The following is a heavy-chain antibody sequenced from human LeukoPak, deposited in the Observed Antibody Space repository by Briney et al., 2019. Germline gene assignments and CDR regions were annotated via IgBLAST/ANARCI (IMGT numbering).Heavy chain of an antibody. Sequence: GGSLGLSCAASGFTFSSYSMNWVRQAPGKGLEWVSSISSSSSYIYYADSVKGRFTISRDNAKNSLYLQMNSLRAEDTAVYYCARDGVIAPDYYYYGMDVWGQGTTVTVSS. J-gene: IGHJ6*02. CDR3: ARDGVIAPDYYYYGMDV. D-gene: IGHD3-16*02. V-gene: IGHV3-21*01. CDR1: GFTFSSYS. CDR2: ISSSSSYI.